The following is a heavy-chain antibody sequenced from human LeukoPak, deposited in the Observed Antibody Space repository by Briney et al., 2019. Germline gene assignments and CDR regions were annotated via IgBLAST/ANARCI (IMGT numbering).Heavy chain of an antibody. V-gene: IGHV3-48*03. CDR1: GFTFSSYE. CDR2: ISSSGSTI. D-gene: IGHD5/OR15-5a*01. Sequence: GGSLRLSCAASGFTFSSYEMNWVRQAPGKGLEWVSYISSSGSTIYYADSAKGRFTISRDNAKNSLYLQMNSLRAEDTAVYYCARGRSTVFFDYWGQGTLVTVSS. J-gene: IGHJ4*02. CDR3: ARGRSTVFFDY.